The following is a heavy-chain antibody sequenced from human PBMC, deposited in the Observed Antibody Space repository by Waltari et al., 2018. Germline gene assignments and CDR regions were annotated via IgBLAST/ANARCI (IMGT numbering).Heavy chain of an antibody. CDR2: ISGNTRHT. Sequence: VQLVQAESAGTKPGASVKVYCKTSGLTLPRYGFTWVRKAPGQGLWWIGWISGNTRHTHYAQEFRDRVTMTTDTSTNTVYMELRTLRSDDTALYYCARNPNPFYYDSPCALWGQGTELTVSS. CDR1: GLTLPRYG. D-gene: IGHD3-22*01. CDR3: ARNPNPFYYDSPCAL. J-gene: IGHJ3*01. V-gene: IGHV1-18*01.